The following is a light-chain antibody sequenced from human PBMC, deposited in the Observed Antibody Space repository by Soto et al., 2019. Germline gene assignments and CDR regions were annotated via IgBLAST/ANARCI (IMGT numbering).Light chain of an antibody. CDR3: LQYNDWPPKQYT. Sequence: EIVMTQSPATLSVSPGERATLSCRASQSVSSDLAWYQHKPGQAPRLLIYGASTRATGTPARFSGSGSGTEFSLSISSLQPEDFAVYYCLQYNDWPPKQYTFGQGTKLEIK. CDR1: QSVSSD. J-gene: IGKJ2*01. CDR2: GAS. V-gene: IGKV3-15*01.